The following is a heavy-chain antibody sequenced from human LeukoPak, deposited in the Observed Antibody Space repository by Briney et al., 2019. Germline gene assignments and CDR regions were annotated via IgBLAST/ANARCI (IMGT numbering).Heavy chain of an antibody. V-gene: IGHV3-53*01. CDR2: IYSGGST. CDR1: GFTFSNYA. J-gene: IGHJ4*02. Sequence: GESLRLSCAASGFTFSNYAMTWVRQAPGKELEWVSVIYSGGSTYYADSVKGRFTISRDNSKNTLYLQMNSLRAEDTAVYYCATALYCSSTNCYLDYWGQGTLVTVSS. CDR3: ATALYCSSTNCYLDY. D-gene: IGHD2-2*01.